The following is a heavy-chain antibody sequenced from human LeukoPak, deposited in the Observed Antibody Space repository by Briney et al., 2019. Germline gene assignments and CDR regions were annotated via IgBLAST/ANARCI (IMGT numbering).Heavy chain of an antibody. D-gene: IGHD6-19*01. J-gene: IGHJ6*02. Sequence: PGGSLRLSCAASGFTFSSYGMHWVRQAPGKGLEWVAVIWYDGSNKYYADSVKGRFTISRDNSKNTLYLQMNSLRAEDTAVYYCARDRGIAVAVRYYYGMDVWGQGTTVTVSS. V-gene: IGHV3-33*01. CDR3: ARDRGIAVAVRYYYGMDV. CDR1: GFTFSSYG. CDR2: IWYDGSNK.